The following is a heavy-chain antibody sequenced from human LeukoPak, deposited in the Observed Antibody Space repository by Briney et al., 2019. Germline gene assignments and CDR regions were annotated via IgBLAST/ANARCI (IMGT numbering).Heavy chain of an antibody. CDR3: ARTRKYSSDDDC. V-gene: IGHV4-39*01. CDR1: GGSISSSSYY. CDR2: IYYSGST. Sequence: PSETLSLTCTVSGGSISSSSYYWGWIRQPPGKGLEWIGSIYYSGSTYYNPSLKSRVTISVDTPKNQFSLKLSSVTAADTAVYYCARTRKYSSDDDCWGQGTLVTVSS. J-gene: IGHJ4*02. D-gene: IGHD6-19*01.